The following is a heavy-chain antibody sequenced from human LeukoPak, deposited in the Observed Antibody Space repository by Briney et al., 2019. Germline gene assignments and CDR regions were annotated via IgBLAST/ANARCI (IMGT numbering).Heavy chain of an antibody. CDR1: GFTFSSYA. CDR3: ARGVVVVPAAIPPRLLPDGNAFDI. V-gene: IGHV3-30-3*01. D-gene: IGHD2-2*01. CDR2: ISYDGSNK. Sequence: PGGSLRLSCAASGFTFSSYAMHWVRQAPGNGLEWVAVISYDGSNKYYADSVKGRFTISRDNSKNTLYLQMNSLRAEDTAVYYCARGVVVVPAAIPPRLLPDGNAFDIWGQGTMVTVSS. J-gene: IGHJ3*02.